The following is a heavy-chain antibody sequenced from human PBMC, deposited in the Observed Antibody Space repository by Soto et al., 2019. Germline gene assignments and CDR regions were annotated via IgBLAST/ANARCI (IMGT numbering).Heavy chain of an antibody. J-gene: IGHJ6*02. CDR2: IIPIFGTA. V-gene: IGHV1-69*12. D-gene: IGHD6-6*01. Sequence: QVQLVQSGAEVKKPGSSVKVSCKASGGTFSSYAISWVRQAPGQGLGWMGGIIPIFGTANYAQKFQGRVTITADESTSTAYMELSSLRSEDTAVYYCASPGGYSSSSNYYYGMDVWGQGTTVTVSS. CDR3: ASPGGYSSSSNYYYGMDV. CDR1: GGTFSSYA.